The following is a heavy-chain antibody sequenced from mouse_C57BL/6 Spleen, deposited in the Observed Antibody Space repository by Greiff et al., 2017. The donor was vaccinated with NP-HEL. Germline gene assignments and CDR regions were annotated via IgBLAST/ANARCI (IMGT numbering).Heavy chain of an antibody. CDR1: GYTFTDYE. Sequence: QVQLKESGAELVRPGASVTLSCKASGYTFTDYEMHWVKQTPVHGLEWIGAIDPETGGTAYNQKFKGKAILTADKSSSTAYMELRSLTSEDSAVYYCTRPRTGSGYWGQGTTLTVSS. CDR3: TRPRTGSGY. J-gene: IGHJ2*01. V-gene: IGHV1-15*01. D-gene: IGHD4-1*01. CDR2: IDPETGGT.